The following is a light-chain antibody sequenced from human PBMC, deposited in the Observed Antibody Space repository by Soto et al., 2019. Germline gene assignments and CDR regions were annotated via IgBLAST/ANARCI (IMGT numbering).Light chain of an antibody. V-gene: IGKV3-20*01. CDR2: GAS. J-gene: IGKJ3*01. Sequence: EIVLTQSPGTLSLSPGERATLSCRASQSVSSSYLAWYQQKPGQAPRLLIYGASSRATGIPERFSGSGSGTDFTLTINRLEPEDFAVYYCQQYVTSPRVTFGPGTKVDIK. CDR1: QSVSSSY. CDR3: QQYVTSPRVT.